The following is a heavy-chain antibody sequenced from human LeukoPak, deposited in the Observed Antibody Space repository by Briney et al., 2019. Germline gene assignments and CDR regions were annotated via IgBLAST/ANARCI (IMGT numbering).Heavy chain of an antibody. CDR3: ARDGLGYCSSTSCYTLGYYYMDV. D-gene: IGHD2-2*02. Sequence: SETLSLTCTVSGGSISSYYWSWVRQPAGKGLEWIGRIYTSGSTNYNPSLKSRVTMSVDTSKNQFSLKLSSVTAADTAVYYCARDGLGYCSSTSCYTLGYYYMDVWGKGTTVTVSS. V-gene: IGHV4-4*07. J-gene: IGHJ6*03. CDR2: IYTSGST. CDR1: GGSISSYY.